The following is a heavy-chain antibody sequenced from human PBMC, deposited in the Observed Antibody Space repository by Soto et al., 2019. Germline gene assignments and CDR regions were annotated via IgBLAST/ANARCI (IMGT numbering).Heavy chain of an antibody. CDR2: IYPGDSDT. D-gene: IGHD5-12*01. CDR1: GYSFTSYW. Sequence: GESLKISCKGSGYSFTSYWIGWVRQMPGKGLEWMGIIYPGDSDTRYSPSFQGQVTISADKSISTAYLQWSSLKASDTAMYYCYKYGGYDSTYYYYGMDVWGQGTTVTVSS. J-gene: IGHJ6*02. CDR3: YKYGGYDSTYYYYGMDV. V-gene: IGHV5-51*01.